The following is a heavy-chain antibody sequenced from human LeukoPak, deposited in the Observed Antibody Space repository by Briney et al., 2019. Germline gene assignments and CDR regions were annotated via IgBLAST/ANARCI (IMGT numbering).Heavy chain of an antibody. Sequence: GGSLXLSXVASGFTFSISSMSWVRQAPGKGLEGVSYISSSSSSIYHADSVRGRFTISRDNAKNSLYLQMNSLRAEDTAVYYCAGSILTGYPNFDYWGQGTLVTVSS. D-gene: IGHD3-9*01. CDR3: AGSILTGYPNFDY. J-gene: IGHJ4*02. CDR1: GFTFSISS. V-gene: IGHV3-48*04. CDR2: ISSSSSSI.